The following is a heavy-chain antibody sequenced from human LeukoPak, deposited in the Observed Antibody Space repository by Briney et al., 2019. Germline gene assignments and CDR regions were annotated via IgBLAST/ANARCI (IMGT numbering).Heavy chain of an antibody. CDR1: GYSISSGYY. Sequence: SETLSLTCTVSGYSISSGYYWGWIRQPPGKGLEWIGSIYHSGSTYYNPSLKSRVTISVDTSKNKFSLKLSSVTAADTAVYYCARITSITIFGVVQGNWFDPWGQGTLVTVSS. CDR2: IYHSGST. CDR3: ARITSITIFGVVQGNWFDP. D-gene: IGHD3-3*01. V-gene: IGHV4-38-2*02. J-gene: IGHJ5*02.